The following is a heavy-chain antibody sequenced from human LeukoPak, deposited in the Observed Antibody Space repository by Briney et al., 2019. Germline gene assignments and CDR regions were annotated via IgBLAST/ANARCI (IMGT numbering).Heavy chain of an antibody. CDR3: ATVGMGATIGY. V-gene: IGHV3-74*01. D-gene: IGHD1-26*01. CDR2: INSDGRNT. CDR1: GFTFSTYW. J-gene: IGHJ4*02. Sequence: PGGSLRLSCAASGFTFSTYWMHWVRQAPGKGLVWVSHINSDGRNTTYADSVTGRFTISRDNAKNTLYLQMNSLRAEDTAVYYCATVGMGATIGYWGQGTLVTVSS.